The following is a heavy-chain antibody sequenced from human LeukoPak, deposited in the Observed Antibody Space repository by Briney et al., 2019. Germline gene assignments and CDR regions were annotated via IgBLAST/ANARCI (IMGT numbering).Heavy chain of an antibody. CDR2: IYTSGST. J-gene: IGHJ3*02. CDR1: GGSISNYY. CDR3: ARSQNPQRAFDI. Sequence: SETLSLTCTVSGGSISNYYWSWIRQPAGKGLEWIGRIYTSGSTNYNPSLKSRVTISVDTSKNQFSLKLSSVTAADTAVYYCARSQNPQRAFDIWGQGTMVTVSS. V-gene: IGHV4-4*07.